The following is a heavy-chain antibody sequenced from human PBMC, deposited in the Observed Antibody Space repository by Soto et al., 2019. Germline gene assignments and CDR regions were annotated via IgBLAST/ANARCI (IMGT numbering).Heavy chain of an antibody. CDR2: ICTAGDT. CDR1: GFTFSSYD. V-gene: IGHV3-13*04. CDR3: ARAIGPCLLDY. J-gene: IGHJ4*02. D-gene: IGHD3-3*01. Sequence: GGSLRLSCSASGFTFSSYDMHWIRQGPGKGLEWVAAICTAGDTNYACSVKGRFTISRENSKNSLYLQMNSLSAADTAIYFCARAIGPCLLDYWGQGTLVTVSS.